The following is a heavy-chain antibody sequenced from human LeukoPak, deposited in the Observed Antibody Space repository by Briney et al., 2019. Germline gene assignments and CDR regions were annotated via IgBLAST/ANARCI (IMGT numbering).Heavy chain of an antibody. CDR1: GDNFSSYV. D-gene: IGHD3-16*02. Sequence: EASVKVSCKASGDNFSSYVITWVRQAPGQGLEWMGRIIPTFDVANFAQIFKGRVTITADKSTNTAHLELSSLRSEDTAVYYCAREGVYSPDPSSYHRRAFDVWGKGTVVIVSS. V-gene: IGHV1-69*04. CDR2: IIPTFDVA. CDR3: AREGVYSPDPSSYHRRAFDV. J-gene: IGHJ3*01.